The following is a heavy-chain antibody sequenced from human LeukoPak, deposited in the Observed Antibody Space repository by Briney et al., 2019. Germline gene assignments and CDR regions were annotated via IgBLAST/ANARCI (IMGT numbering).Heavy chain of an antibody. CDR3: ARGILEQWLAPFDY. D-gene: IGHD6-19*01. Sequence: KPGGSLRLSCAASGFTFSSYSMNWVRQAPGKGLEWVSSISSSSSYRYYADSVKGRFTISRDNAKNSLYLQMNSLRGEDTAVYYCARGILEQWLAPFDYWGQGTLVTVSS. J-gene: IGHJ4*02. V-gene: IGHV3-21*01. CDR1: GFTFSSYS. CDR2: ISSSSSYR.